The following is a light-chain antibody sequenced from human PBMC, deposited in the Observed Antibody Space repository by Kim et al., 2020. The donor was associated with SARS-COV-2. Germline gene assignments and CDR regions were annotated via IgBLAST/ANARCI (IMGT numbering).Light chain of an antibody. V-gene: IGKV3D-15*01. J-gene: IGKJ4*01. CDR1: QPFGTH. CDR2: PAF. Sequence: PGERATPSCRAMQPFGTHLARYPQKPGPAPRPLNYPAFTRATGIPARFSGSGSGTEFPFTIHSLPSEDFAVYYCQQYNDWPLTFGGGTKVDIK. CDR3: QQYNDWPLT.